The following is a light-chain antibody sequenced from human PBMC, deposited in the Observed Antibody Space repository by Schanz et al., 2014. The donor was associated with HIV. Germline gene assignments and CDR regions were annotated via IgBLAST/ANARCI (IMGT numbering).Light chain of an antibody. J-gene: IGKJ2*01. CDR2: AAS. Sequence: DIQMPQSPSSLSASVGARVTITCRASQSISSYLNWYQQKPGKAPKLLIYAASSLQSGVPSRFSGSGSGTEFTLTISSLQPEDFATYYCQQSYSTPYTFGQGTKLEIK. V-gene: IGKV1-39*01. CDR1: QSISSY. CDR3: QQSYSTPYT.